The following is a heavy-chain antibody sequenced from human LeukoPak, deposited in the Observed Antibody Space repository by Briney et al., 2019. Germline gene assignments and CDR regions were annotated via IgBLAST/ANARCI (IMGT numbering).Heavy chain of an antibody. Sequence: ASVKVSCKASGYTFTGYYMHWVRQAPGQGLEWMGWINPNSGGTNYAQKFQGRVTMTRDTSISTAYMELSRLRSDDTAVYYCARDGVTTKRDFDYWGRETLVTVSS. D-gene: IGHD4-17*01. V-gene: IGHV1-2*02. CDR2: INPNSGGT. J-gene: IGHJ4*02. CDR3: ARDGVTTKRDFDY. CDR1: GYTFTGYY.